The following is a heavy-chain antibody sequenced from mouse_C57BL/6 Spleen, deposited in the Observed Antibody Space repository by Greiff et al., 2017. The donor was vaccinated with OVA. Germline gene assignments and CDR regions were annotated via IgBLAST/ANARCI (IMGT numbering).Heavy chain of an antibody. V-gene: IGHV5-17*01. J-gene: IGHJ1*03. CDR1: GFTFSDYG. CDR2: ISSGSSTI. CDR3: ARRYDYHWYFDV. Sequence: EVKLQQSGGGLVKPGGSLKLSCAASGFTFSDYGMHWVRQAPEKGLEWVAYISSGSSTIYYADTVKGRFTISRDNAKNTLFLQMTSLRSEDTAMYYCARRYDYHWYFDVWGTGTTVTVSS. D-gene: IGHD2-4*01.